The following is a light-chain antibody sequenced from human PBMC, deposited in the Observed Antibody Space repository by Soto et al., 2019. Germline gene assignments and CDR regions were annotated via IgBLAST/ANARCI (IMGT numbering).Light chain of an antibody. CDR2: EVS. CDR3: SSYAGSTSV. Sequence: QSVLTQPPSASGSPGQSVTISCTGTSSDVGGYKYVSWYQQHPGKAPKLMIYEVSKRPSGVPDRFSGSKSGNTASLTVSGLQAEDEADYYCSSYAGSTSVFGGGTKLTVL. CDR1: SSDVGGYKY. V-gene: IGLV2-8*01. J-gene: IGLJ2*01.